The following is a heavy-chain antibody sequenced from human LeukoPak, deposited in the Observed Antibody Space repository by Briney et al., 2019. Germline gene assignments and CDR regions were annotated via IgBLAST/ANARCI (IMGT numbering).Heavy chain of an antibody. CDR1: GGSFSGYY. CDR3: ARVGYYYDSSGHGDWFDP. Sequence: SETLSLTCAVYGGSFSGYYWSWIRQPPGKGLEWIGEINHSRSTNYNTSLKSRVTISVDTSKNQFSLKLSSVTAADTAVYYCARVGYYYDSSGHGDWFDPWGQGTLVTVSS. V-gene: IGHV4-34*01. J-gene: IGHJ5*02. CDR2: INHSRST. D-gene: IGHD3-22*01.